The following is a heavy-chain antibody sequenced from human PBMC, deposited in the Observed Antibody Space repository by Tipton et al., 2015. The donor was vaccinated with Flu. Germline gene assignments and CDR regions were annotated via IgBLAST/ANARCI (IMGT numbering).Heavy chain of an antibody. V-gene: IGHV3-11*01. J-gene: IGHJ6*02. CDR2: ISSSGSTI. D-gene: IGHD3-3*01. CDR1: GFTFSRYA. Sequence: SLRLSCAASGFTFSRYAMSWVRLAPGKGLEWVSHISSSGSTINYADSVKGRFTISRDNAKNSLYLQMNSLRAEDTAVYYCARDHPPSITVLGEITDYFGMDVWGQGTTVTVSS. CDR3: ARDHPPSITVLGEITDYFGMDV.